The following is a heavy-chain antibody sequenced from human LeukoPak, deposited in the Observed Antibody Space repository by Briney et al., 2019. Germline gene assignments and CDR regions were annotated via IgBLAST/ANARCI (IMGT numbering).Heavy chain of an antibody. CDR3: ARGIAAADDY. Sequence: SETLCLTCTVSGGSISSYYWSWIRQPPGKGLEWIGYIYYSGSTNYNPSLKSRVTISVDTSKNQFSLKLSSVTAADTAVYYCARGIAAADDYWGQGTLVTVSS. D-gene: IGHD6-13*01. CDR1: GGSISSYY. CDR2: IYYSGST. V-gene: IGHV4-59*08. J-gene: IGHJ4*02.